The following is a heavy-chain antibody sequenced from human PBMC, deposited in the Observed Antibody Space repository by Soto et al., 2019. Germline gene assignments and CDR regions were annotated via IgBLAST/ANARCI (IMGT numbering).Heavy chain of an antibody. Sequence: SVKVSCKASGGTFSSYAISWVRQAPGQGLEWMGGIIPIFGTANYAQKFQGRVTITADESTSTAYMELSSLRSEDTAVYYCARDGNYYDSNWYYYYGMDVWGQGTTVTVSS. CDR1: GGTFSSYA. CDR2: IIPIFGTA. J-gene: IGHJ6*02. CDR3: ARDGNYYDSNWYYYYGMDV. D-gene: IGHD3-22*01. V-gene: IGHV1-69*13.